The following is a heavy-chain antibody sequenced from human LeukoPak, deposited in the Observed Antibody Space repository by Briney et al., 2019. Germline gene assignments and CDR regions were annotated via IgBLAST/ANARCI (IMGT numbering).Heavy chain of an antibody. J-gene: IGHJ4*02. CDR1: RCTHINCY. CDR2: NYSGGST. D-gene: IGHD1-1*01. CDR3: ARARALQPTGYYSDS. V-gene: IGHV3-53*01. Sequence: GGSVTLTFAATRCTHINCYMHWLRQPPGKELGGVSSNYSGGSTYYADSVNGRFTISSDNSKDTLFLQMTRLRVEDTDVYYCARARALQPTGYYSDSWGQGDLVPVSS.